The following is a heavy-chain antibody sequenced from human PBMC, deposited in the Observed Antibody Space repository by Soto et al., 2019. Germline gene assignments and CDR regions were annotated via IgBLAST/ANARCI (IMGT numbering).Heavy chain of an antibody. D-gene: IGHD5-12*01. CDR1: GFTFSSYG. CDR3: AKDLSDGYNLFDY. J-gene: IGHJ4*02. CDR2: ISYDGSNK. V-gene: IGHV3-30*18. Sequence: QVQLVESGGGVVQPGRSLRLSCAASGFTFSSYGMHWVRQAPGKGLEWVAVISYDGSNKYYADSVKGRFTISRDNSKNTLYLQMNSLRAEHTAVYYCAKDLSDGYNLFDYWGQGTLVTVSS.